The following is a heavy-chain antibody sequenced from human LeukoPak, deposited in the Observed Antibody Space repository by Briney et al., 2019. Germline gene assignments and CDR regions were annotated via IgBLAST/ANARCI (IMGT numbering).Heavy chain of an antibody. J-gene: IGHJ4*02. CDR3: ARGAWFGELLSHFDY. CDR2: INHSGST. V-gene: IGHV4-34*01. Sequence: SETLSLTCAVYGGSFSGYYWSWTRQPPGKGLEGIGEINHSGSTNYNPSLKSRVTISVDTSKNQFSLKLSSVTAADTAVYYCARGAWFGELLSHFDYWGQGTLVTVSS. CDR1: GGSFSGYY. D-gene: IGHD3-10*01.